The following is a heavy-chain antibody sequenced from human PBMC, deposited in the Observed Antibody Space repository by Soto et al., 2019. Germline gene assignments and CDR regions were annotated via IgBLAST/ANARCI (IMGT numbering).Heavy chain of an antibody. V-gene: IGHV3-23*01. CDR1: GFTFSSYA. D-gene: IGHD2-15*01. Sequence: GGSLRLSCAASGFTFSSYAMSWVRQAPGKGLEWVSAISGSGGSTYYADSGKGRFTISRDNSKNTLYLQMNSLRAEDTAVYYCAKDLGYPIVVVVAANWFDPWGQGTLVTVSS. CDR3: AKDLGYPIVVVVAANWFDP. CDR2: ISGSGGST. J-gene: IGHJ5*02.